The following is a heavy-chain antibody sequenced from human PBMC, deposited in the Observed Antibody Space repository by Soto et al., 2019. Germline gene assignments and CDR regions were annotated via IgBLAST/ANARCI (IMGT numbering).Heavy chain of an antibody. D-gene: IGHD5-18*01. CDR3: AADKGYSYGYGSY. J-gene: IGHJ4*02. Sequence: GASVKVSCKASGLTFSSSAVQWVRQARGQRLEWIGWVVVGSGSTDYAENFQERVTLTRDMSTSTAYMELSSLRSEETAVYYCAADKGYSYGYGSYWGQGTLVTVSS. CDR1: GLTFSSSA. V-gene: IGHV1-58*01. CDR2: VVVGSGST.